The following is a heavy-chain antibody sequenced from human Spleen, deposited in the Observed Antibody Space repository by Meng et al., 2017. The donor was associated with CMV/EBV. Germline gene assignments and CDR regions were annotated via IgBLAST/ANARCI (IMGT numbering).Heavy chain of an antibody. D-gene: IGHD2-2*01. Sequence: ASVKVSCKASGYTFTSYGISWVRQAPGQGLEWMGWISAYNGNTKYAQKFHGRVTMTTDTSTSTAYMELRSLRSDDTAVYYCARGRQHCTSTSCYGFGIRDRYYYYGMDVWGQGTTVTVSS. CDR1: GYTFTSYG. J-gene: IGHJ6*02. CDR2: ISAYNGNT. CDR3: ARGRQHCTSTSCYGFGIRDRYYYYGMDV. V-gene: IGHV1-18*01.